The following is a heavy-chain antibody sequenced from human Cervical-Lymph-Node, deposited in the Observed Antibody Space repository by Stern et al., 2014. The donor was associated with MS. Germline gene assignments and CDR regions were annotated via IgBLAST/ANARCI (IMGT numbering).Heavy chain of an antibody. CDR3: AKDVGYGDNLHYVVDV. CDR2: ISWNGGTV. CDR1: GFNFEDHA. V-gene: IGHV3-9*01. J-gene: IGHJ6*02. Sequence: EVQLVESGGGLVQPGRPLTVSCVASGFNFEDHAMHWVRQVPGKGLEWVSGISWNGGTVGYADSVKGRFTISRENTKNSLFLEMSSLTLEETALYYCAKDVGYGDNLHYVVDVWGQGTTVTVSS. D-gene: IGHD4-17*01.